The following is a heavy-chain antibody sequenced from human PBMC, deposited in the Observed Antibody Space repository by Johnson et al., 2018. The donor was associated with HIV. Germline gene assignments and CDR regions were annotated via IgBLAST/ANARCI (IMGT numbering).Heavy chain of an antibody. D-gene: IGHD6-13*01. V-gene: IGHV3-66*01. CDR3: ARAGRQQLVLDAFDI. J-gene: IGHJ3*02. CDR1: GFTVSSNY. Sequence: VLLVESGGGVVQPGRSLRLACVASGFTVSSNYMSWVRQAPGKGLEWVSVIYSGGSTYYADSVKGRFTISRDNSKNTLYLQMNSLRAEDTAVYYCARAGRQQLVLDAFDIWGQGTMVTVSS. CDR2: IYSGGST.